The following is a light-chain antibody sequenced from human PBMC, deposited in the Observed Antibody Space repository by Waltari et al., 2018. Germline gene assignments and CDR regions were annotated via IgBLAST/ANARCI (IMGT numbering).Light chain of an antibody. Sequence: EIVMTQSPATLSVSPGDSATLSCSASQSVSRNLAWYQHKPGQPPRLLIYGASIRGTDVPGRFSGSGSGTEFTLAISSLQSEDFAIYYCQQYNNRPPDTFGQGTKLEI. CDR2: GAS. J-gene: IGKJ2*01. V-gene: IGKV3-15*01. CDR3: QQYNNRPPDT. CDR1: QSVSRN.